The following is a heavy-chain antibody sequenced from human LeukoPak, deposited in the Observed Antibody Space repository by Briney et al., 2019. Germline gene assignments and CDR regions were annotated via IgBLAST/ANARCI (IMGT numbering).Heavy chain of an antibody. CDR1: GGAISSYC. Sequence: PSETLSLTCTVSGGAISSYCWTWIRQPPGRGLEWIGYIYQSGSASYNPSLQSRVTISIDKSKNQFSLNLNSVTAADTAVYYCARNSYYDNSGEGAFDIWGQGTMVTVSS. V-gene: IGHV4-59*12. CDR3: ARNSYYDNSGEGAFDI. CDR2: IYQSGSA. J-gene: IGHJ3*02. D-gene: IGHD3-22*01.